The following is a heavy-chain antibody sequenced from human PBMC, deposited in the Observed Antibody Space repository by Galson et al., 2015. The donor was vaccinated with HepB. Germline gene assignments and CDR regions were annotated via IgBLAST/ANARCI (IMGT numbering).Heavy chain of an antibody. CDR1: GDSVSSNSAA. CDR2: TYYRSKWYN. Sequence: CAISGDSVSSNSAAWNWIRQSPSRGLEWLGRTYYRSKWYNDYAVSVKSRITINPDTSKNQFSLQLNSVTPEDTAVYYCARNRAYSSGWLDNAFDIWGQGSMVTVSS. V-gene: IGHV6-1*01. D-gene: IGHD6-19*01. CDR3: ARNRAYSSGWLDNAFDI. J-gene: IGHJ3*02.